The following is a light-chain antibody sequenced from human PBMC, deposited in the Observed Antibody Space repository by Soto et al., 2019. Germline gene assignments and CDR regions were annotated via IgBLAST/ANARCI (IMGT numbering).Light chain of an antibody. J-gene: IGKJ2*01. Sequence: DIVLTQSPATLSVSPGDTVTLSCRASESLFGFLAWYQQKPGQAPRLLMYGVSTRATGIPARFSGGGSATAFTLTTSSLQSEDSAFYFCQSYNDWPFASGLGTRLEI. CDR3: QSYNDWPFA. V-gene: IGKV3-15*01. CDR1: ESLFGF. CDR2: GVS.